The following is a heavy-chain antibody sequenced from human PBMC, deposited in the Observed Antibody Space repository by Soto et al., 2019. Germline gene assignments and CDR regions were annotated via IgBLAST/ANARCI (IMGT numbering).Heavy chain of an antibody. Sequence: ASVKVSCKGFGYSFMKYGINWVRQAPGQGLEWVGWISPYSGYTHSAQKFHGRLTLTSDTAASTAYMELRILRSADTALYYCARGASVLIPAAQPSRFGTWDQGTLVTVSS. V-gene: IGHV1-18*01. CDR3: ARGASVLIPAAQPSRFGT. CDR1: GYSFMKYG. D-gene: IGHD2-2*01. CDR2: ISPYSGYT. J-gene: IGHJ5*02.